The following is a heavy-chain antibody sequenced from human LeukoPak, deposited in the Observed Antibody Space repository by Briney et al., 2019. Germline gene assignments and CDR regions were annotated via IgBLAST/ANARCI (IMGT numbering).Heavy chain of an antibody. CDR3: AKNNYYDSSGYKPNDAFDI. CDR1: GFTFSSYG. J-gene: IGHJ3*02. CDR2: IRNDGSNK. V-gene: IGHV3-30*02. Sequence: PGGSLRLSCAASGFTFSSYGMHWVRQAPGKGLEWVAFIRNDGSNKYYADSVKGRFTISRDNSKNTLYLQMNSLRAEDTAVYYCAKNNYYDSSGYKPNDAFDIWGQGTMVTVSS. D-gene: IGHD3-22*01.